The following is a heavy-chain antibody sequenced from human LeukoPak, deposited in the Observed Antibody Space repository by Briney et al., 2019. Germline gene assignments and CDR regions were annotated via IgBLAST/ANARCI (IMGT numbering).Heavy chain of an antibody. Sequence: SETLSLTCTVSGGSISSYYWSWIRQPPGKGLEWIGYIYYSGSTNYNPSLKSRVTISVDTSKNQFSLKLSSVTAADTAVYYCARLAIGRVGATIGGDAFDIWGQGTMVTVSS. CDR3: ARLAIGRVGATIGGDAFDI. D-gene: IGHD1-26*01. V-gene: IGHV4-59*08. J-gene: IGHJ3*02. CDR1: GGSISSYY. CDR2: IYYSGST.